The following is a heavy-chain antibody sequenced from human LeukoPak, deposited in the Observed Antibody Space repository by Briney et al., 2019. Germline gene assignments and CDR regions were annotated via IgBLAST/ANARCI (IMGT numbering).Heavy chain of an antibody. Sequence: PGGSLRLSCAASGFTFSIYWMHRVRQAPGKGLVWVSRINRDGSTTSYADSVKGRFTISRDNAKNTLYLQMNSLRAEDTAVYYCARVGDYFDYWGQGTLVTVSS. J-gene: IGHJ4*02. V-gene: IGHV3-74*01. CDR2: INRDGSTT. CDR3: ARVGDYFDY. CDR1: GFTFSIYW. D-gene: IGHD3-10*01.